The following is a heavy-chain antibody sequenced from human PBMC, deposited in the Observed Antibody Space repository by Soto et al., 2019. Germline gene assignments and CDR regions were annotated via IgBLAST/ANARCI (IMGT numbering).Heavy chain of an antibody. Sequence: GGSLRLPCEASGFTFISYSMNWVRQAPGKGLEWVSSISSSSSYIYYADSVKGRFTISRDNAKNSLYLQMSSLRAEDTAVYYCARDLVAVAGTVSWFVPWGQGTLVTVSS. V-gene: IGHV3-21*01. J-gene: IGHJ5*02. CDR2: ISSSSSYI. CDR1: GFTFISYS. CDR3: ARDLVAVAGTVSWFVP. D-gene: IGHD6-19*01.